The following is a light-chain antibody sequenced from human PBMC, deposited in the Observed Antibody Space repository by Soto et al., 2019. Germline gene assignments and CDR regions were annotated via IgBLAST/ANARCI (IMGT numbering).Light chain of an antibody. J-gene: IGKJ4*01. Sequence: EIVMTQSPATLSVSPGERATLSCRASQSVSSNLAWYQQKPGQAPRLLIYGASTRATGIPARFSGSGSGTEFTLTISSLQSEDFAIYDCQPYNNWPLTFGGGTKVESK. CDR1: QSVSSN. V-gene: IGKV3-15*01. CDR3: QPYNNWPLT. CDR2: GAS.